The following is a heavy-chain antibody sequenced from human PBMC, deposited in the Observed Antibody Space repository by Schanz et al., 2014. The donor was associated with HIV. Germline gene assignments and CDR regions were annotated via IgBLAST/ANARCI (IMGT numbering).Heavy chain of an antibody. V-gene: IGHV3-9*01. D-gene: IGHD1-26*01. Sequence: EVQLLESGGGLVQPGGSLRLSCAASGFTFTSYAMHWVRQAPGKGLEWVSGITWNSGSKGYADSVKGRFTISRDNAKNFLYLQMNSLRAEDTALYYCAKDMGSGSYEAFDIWGQGTMVTVSS. J-gene: IGHJ3*02. CDR1: GFTFTSYA. CDR3: AKDMGSGSYEAFDI. CDR2: ITWNSGSK.